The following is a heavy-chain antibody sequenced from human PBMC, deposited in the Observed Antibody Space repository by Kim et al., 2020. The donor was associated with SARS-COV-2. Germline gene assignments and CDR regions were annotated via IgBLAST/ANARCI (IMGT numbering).Heavy chain of an antibody. Sequence: ASVKVSCKASGYTFTGYYMHWVRQAPGQGLEWMGWINPNSGGTNYAQKFQGRVTMTRDTSISTAYMELSRLRSDDTAVYYCARRYSSSPWFLDYWGQGTLVTVSS. J-gene: IGHJ4*02. D-gene: IGHD6-13*01. CDR2: INPNSGGT. CDR1: GYTFTGYY. V-gene: IGHV1-2*02. CDR3: ARRYSSSPWFLDY.